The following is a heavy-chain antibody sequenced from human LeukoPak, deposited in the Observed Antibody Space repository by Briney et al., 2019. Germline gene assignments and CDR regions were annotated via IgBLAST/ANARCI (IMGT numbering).Heavy chain of an antibody. V-gene: IGHV1-18*04. J-gene: IGHJ4*02. D-gene: IGHD2-2*01. Sequence: ASVKVSCKASGYTFTSNGISWVRQAPGQGLEWMGWISAYNGNTNYAQKLQGRVTMTTDTSTSTAYMELKSLRSGDTAVYYCARAIQLLLYDYWGQGTLVTVSS. CDR1: GYTFTSNG. CDR2: ISAYNGNT. CDR3: ARAIQLLLYDY.